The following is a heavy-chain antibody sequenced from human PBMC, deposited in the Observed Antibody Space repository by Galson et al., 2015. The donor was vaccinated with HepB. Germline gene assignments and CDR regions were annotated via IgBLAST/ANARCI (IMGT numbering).Heavy chain of an antibody. Sequence: SLRLSCAASGFTFSSYGMHWVRQAPGKGLEWVAVISYDGSNKYYADSVKGRFTISRDNSKNTLYLQMNSLRAEDTAVYYCAKDLGYCSSTSCEYYYYYGMDVWGQGTTVTVSS. CDR2: ISYDGSNK. CDR1: GFTFSSYG. V-gene: IGHV3-30*18. D-gene: IGHD2-2*01. J-gene: IGHJ6*02. CDR3: AKDLGYCSSTSCEYYYYYGMDV.